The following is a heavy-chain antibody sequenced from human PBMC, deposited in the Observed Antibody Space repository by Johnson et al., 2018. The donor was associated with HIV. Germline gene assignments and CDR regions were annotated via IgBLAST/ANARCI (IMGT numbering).Heavy chain of an antibody. CDR2: ISYDGSNK. CDR1: GFTFSSYA. D-gene: IGHD3-22*01. V-gene: IGHV3-30*04. J-gene: IGHJ3*02. Sequence: QVQLVESGGGVVQPGRSLRLSCAASGFTFSSYAMHWVRQAPGKGLEWVTLISYDGSNKYYADSVKGRFTISRDNSKNTLYLQMNSLRAEDTAVYYCARHYYDSSGYQGAFDIWGQGTMVTVSS. CDR3: ARHYYDSSGYQGAFDI.